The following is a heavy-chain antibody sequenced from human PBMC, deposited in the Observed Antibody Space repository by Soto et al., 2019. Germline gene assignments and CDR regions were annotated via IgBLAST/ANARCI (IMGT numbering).Heavy chain of an antibody. CDR1: GFTFSSYS. CDR2: ISSSTTTM. J-gene: IGHJ4*02. D-gene: IGHD6-13*01. Sequence: PGGSLRLSCAASGFTFSSYSMNWVRQAPGKGLEWVSYISSSTTTMYYADSVKGRFTISRDNAKNSLYLQMNSPRDEDTAVYYCARGIAAAGGRHFDYWGQGTLVTVSS. V-gene: IGHV3-48*02. CDR3: ARGIAAAGGRHFDY.